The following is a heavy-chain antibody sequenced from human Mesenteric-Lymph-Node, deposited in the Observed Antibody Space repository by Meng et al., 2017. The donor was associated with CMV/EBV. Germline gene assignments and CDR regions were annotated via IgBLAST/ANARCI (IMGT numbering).Heavy chain of an antibody. V-gene: IGHV4-59*13. J-gene: IGHJ5*01. CDR2: IYYTGRT. CDR3: ARGPGSTIPRNFDS. Sequence: SETLSLTCTVSGGSIDNYYWAWVRQSPGKRLECIAYIYYTGRTNYNPSLESRSTVSLDSSENQFSLTLTSVTAADTAVYSCARGPGSTIPRNFDSWGQGALVTVSS. CDR1: GGSIDNYY. D-gene: IGHD3-10*01.